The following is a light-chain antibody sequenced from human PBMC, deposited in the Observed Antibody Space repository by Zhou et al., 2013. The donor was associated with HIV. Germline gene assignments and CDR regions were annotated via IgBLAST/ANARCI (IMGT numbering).Light chain of an antibody. V-gene: IGKV3-20*01. CDR1: QSVDTF. Sequence: EVVLTQSPATLSLSPGESATLSCRASQSVDTFLAWYQQTPGQAPRLLIYDTSNRATGIPDRFSGSGSGTDFTLTISRLEPEDFAVYYCQQYGNSPWTFGQGTKVEIK. CDR3: QQYGNSPWT. CDR2: DTS. J-gene: IGKJ1*01.